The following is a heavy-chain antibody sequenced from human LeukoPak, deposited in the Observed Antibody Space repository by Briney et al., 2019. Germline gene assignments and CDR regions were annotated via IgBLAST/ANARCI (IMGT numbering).Heavy chain of an antibody. Sequence: PGGSLRLSCAASGFTFGNYGMHWVRQAPGKGLEWVTYIRYDGSYKSYADSVKGRFTISRDNSKSTLYLQMNSLRAEDTAVYYCARNNSGPFDPWGQGTLVTVSS. CDR1: GFTFGNYG. CDR3: ARNNSGPFDP. V-gene: IGHV3-30*02. J-gene: IGHJ5*02. D-gene: IGHD6-25*01. CDR2: IRYDGSYK.